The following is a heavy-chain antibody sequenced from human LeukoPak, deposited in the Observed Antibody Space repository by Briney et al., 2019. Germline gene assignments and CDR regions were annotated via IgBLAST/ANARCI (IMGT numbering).Heavy chain of an antibody. J-gene: IGHJ6*02. CDR3: AKDVLVVGGEDYHYGMDV. Sequence: PGGSLRLSCAASGFSFNKYGMHWVRQAPGKGLEWVAVIRNDGSRKYYRESVKGRFTISRDNAKDTVYLQMNSLREDETAVYYCAKDVLVVGGEDYHYGMDVWGQGTTVIVSS. CDR2: IRNDGSRK. D-gene: IGHD1-26*01. V-gene: IGHV3-30*02. CDR1: GFSFNKYG.